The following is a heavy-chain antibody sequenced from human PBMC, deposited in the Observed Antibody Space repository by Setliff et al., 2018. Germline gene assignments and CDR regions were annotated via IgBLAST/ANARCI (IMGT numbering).Heavy chain of an antibody. D-gene: IGHD7-27*01. CDR1: GDSISSRRSY. CDR3: ARQPPLNWAIPFDL. CDR2: IYTSWIT. J-gene: IGHJ3*01. Sequence: SETLSLTCTVSGDSISSRRSYWGWFRQPARKGLEWIGQIYTSWITNYNPSLKSRLTMSVDTSKNQFSLHLSSMTAADTAVYYCARQPPLNWAIPFDLWGQGKRVTVSS. V-gene: IGHV4-61*09.